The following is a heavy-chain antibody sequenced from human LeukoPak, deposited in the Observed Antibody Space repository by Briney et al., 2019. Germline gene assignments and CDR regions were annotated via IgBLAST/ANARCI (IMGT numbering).Heavy chain of an antibody. CDR1: GFTFSNYW. V-gene: IGHV3-74*01. Sequence: GGSLRLSCAASGFTFSNYWMHWVRQAPGKGLVWISRINSDGSSTSYVDSVKGRFTISRDNAENTLYLQMHSLRAEDTAVYYCASTYEDTAPFDHWGQGTLVTVSS. J-gene: IGHJ4*02. D-gene: IGHD2-15*01. CDR2: INSDGSST. CDR3: ASTYEDTAPFDH.